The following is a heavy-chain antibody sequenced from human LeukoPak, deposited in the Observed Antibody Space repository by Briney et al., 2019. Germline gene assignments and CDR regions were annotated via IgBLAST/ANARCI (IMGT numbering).Heavy chain of an antibody. V-gene: IGHV3-30*02. J-gene: IGHJ6*03. CDR2: IRYDGSYE. D-gene: IGHD5-24*01. CDR3: AKDGGLHLYYYYNYMDI. Sequence: GGSLRLSCAASGFTFNSYGMHWVRQAPGKGLEWVAFIRYDGSYEYYADSVKGRFTICRDNSKTTLYLQMSSLRSEDTAVYYCAKDGGLHLYYYYNYMDIWGKGTTVTVSS. CDR1: GFTFNSYG.